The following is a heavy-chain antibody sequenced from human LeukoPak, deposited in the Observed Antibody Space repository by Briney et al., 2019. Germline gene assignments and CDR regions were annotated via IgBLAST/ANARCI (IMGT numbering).Heavy chain of an antibody. J-gene: IGHJ4*02. CDR1: GFTFSSYA. CDR2: ISGSGGST. CDR3: ASSTVTRTDYFDY. V-gene: IGHV3-23*01. Sequence: PGGSLRLTCAASGFTFSSYAMSWVRQAPGKGLEWLSAISGSGGSTYYADSVKGRFTISRDNSKNTLYLQMNSLRAEDTAVYYCASSTVTRTDYFDYWGQGTLVTVSS. D-gene: IGHD4-17*01.